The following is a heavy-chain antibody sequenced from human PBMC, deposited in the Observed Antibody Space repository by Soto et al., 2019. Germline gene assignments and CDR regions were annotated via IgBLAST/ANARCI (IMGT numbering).Heavy chain of an antibody. D-gene: IGHD6-6*01. Sequence: GGSLRLSCAASGFAFSSHPMSWVRQAPEKGLEWVSGISDSGGITYNADSVKGRFTISRDNSKNTLYLQMNSLRAEDTAVYYCARRAIGSSRAFDIWGQGTMVTVSS. CDR1: GFAFSSHP. V-gene: IGHV3-23*01. J-gene: IGHJ3*02. CDR2: ISDSGGIT. CDR3: ARRAIGSSRAFDI.